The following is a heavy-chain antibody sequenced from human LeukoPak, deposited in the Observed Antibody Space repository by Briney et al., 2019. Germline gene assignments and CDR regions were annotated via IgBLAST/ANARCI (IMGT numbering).Heavy chain of an antibody. CDR1: GFTFSSYG. J-gene: IGHJ4*02. V-gene: IGHV3-23*01. CDR2: ISGNGGST. CDR3: AKDSAKKYDDY. D-gene: IGHD2/OR15-2a*01. Sequence: PGGSLRLSCTASGFTFSSYGMDWVRQAPGKGLEWVSVISGNGGSTYYAESVKGRFTISRDNSKNTLYLQMNSLRAEDTAVYYCAKDSAKKYDDYWGQGTLVTVSS.